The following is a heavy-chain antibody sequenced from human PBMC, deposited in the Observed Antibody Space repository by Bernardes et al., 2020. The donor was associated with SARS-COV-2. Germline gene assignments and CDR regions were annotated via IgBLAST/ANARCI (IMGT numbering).Heavy chain of an antibody. D-gene: IGHD3-3*01. CDR2: ISTTSAYT. V-gene: IGHV3-11*03. Sequence: GGSLRLSCAASGFTFNDYYMAWFRQAPGKGLEWVSYISTTSAYTSYADSVKGRFSISRDNAKKSLYLQMNSVRDDDTARYYCAERWSPRDPFNFWGQGTLVFVSS. CDR1: GFTFNDYY. J-gene: IGHJ3*01. CDR3: AERWSPRDPFNF.